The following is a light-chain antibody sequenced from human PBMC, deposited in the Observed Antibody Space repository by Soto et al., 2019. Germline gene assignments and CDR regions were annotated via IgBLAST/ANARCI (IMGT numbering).Light chain of an antibody. J-gene: IGKJ1*01. CDR2: GVS. CDR1: ENVGKY. V-gene: IGKV1-39*01. Sequence: DIQMTQSPSSKSASVGDRVTISCRASENVGKYLNWYQQKAGRAPELLIYGVSTLHSGVPSRFSGSESETEFSLIIASLQPEDSATYYCQQTHSIPWTFGQGAEVEIK. CDR3: QQTHSIPWT.